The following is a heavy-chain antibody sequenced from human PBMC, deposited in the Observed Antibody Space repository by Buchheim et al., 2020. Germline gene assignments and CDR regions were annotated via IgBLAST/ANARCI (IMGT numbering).Heavy chain of an antibody. V-gene: IGHV4-39*01. D-gene: IGHD6-19*01. Sequence: QLQLQESGPGLVKPSETLSLTCTVSGGSISSSSYYWGWIRQPPGKGLEWIGSIYYSGSTYYNPSLKSRVTISVDTSKNQFSLKLSSVTAADTAVYYCARHFTEGAVATWTYTRFDYWGQGTL. J-gene: IGHJ4*02. CDR1: GGSISSSSYY. CDR2: IYYSGST. CDR3: ARHFTEGAVATWTYTRFDY.